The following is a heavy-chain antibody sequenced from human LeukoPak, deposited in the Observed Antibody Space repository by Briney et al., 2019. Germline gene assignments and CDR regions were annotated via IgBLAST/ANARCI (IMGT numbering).Heavy chain of an antibody. V-gene: IGHV4-39*07. CDR3: ARKGTGTTGINAFDI. D-gene: IGHD1-7*01. CDR1: GGSISSSSYY. J-gene: IGHJ3*02. Sequence: PSETLSLTCTVSGGSISSSSYYWGWIRQPPGKGLEWIGSIYHSGSTNYNPSLKSRVTISVDKSKNQFSLKLSSVTAADTAVYYCARKGTGTTGINAFDIWGQGTMVTVSS. CDR2: IYHSGST.